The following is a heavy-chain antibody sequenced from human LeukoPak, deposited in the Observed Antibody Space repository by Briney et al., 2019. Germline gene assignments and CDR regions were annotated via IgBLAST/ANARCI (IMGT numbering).Heavy chain of an antibody. J-gene: IGHJ4*02. CDR3: ARRTTTQLDY. CDR2: IFPGDSNT. CDR1: GYSFSNYW. Sequence: GESLKISCKGSGYSFSNYWIGWVRQMPGKGLEWMGIIFPGDSNTRYSPSFQGQVSISADKSISTAYLQWSSLKASDTAMYYCARRTTTQLDYWGQGTLVTVSS. D-gene: IGHD2-2*01. V-gene: IGHV5-51*01.